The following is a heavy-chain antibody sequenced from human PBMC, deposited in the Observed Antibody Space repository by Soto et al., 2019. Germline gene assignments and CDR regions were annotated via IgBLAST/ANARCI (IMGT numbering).Heavy chain of an antibody. CDR3: ARTGERWILGYYFDY. CDR1: GGSISSGGYY. CDR2: IYYSGST. V-gene: IGHV4-31*03. J-gene: IGHJ4*02. Sequence: QVQLQESGPGLVKPSQTLSLTCTVSGGSISSGGYYWSWIRQHPGKGLEWFGYIYYSGSTYYNPSLNSRVTISVDTSKNQFSLKLSSVTAADTAVYYCARTGERWILGYYFDYWGQGTLVTVSS. D-gene: IGHD2-2*03.